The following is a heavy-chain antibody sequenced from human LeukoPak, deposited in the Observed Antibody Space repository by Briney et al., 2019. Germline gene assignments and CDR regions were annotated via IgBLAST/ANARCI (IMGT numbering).Heavy chain of an antibody. CDR3: AKRGYYYGSGSYPFDY. CDR2: ISGRGGST. CDR1: GFTFSSYG. V-gene: IGHV3-23*01. J-gene: IGHJ4*02. Sequence: PGGSLRLSCAASGFTFSSYGMSWGRQAPGKGLEGCSAISGRGGSTYYADSVKGRFTISRDNSKNTLYLQMNSLRAEDTAVYYCAKRGYYYGSGSYPFDYWGQGTLVTVSS. D-gene: IGHD3-10*01.